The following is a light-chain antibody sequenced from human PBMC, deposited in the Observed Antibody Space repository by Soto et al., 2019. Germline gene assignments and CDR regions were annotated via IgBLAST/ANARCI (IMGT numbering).Light chain of an antibody. CDR3: QQYSVSPWT. V-gene: IGKV3-20*01. Sequence: EIVLTQSPGTLSLSPGERATLSYRASQSVTNNQFAWFRQKPGQAPGLLIWGVSNRATGIPDRFSGSGSGTDFTLTVSRLEPEDFAVYYCQQYSVSPWTFGQGTKVDI. CDR1: QSVTNNQ. J-gene: IGKJ1*01. CDR2: GVS.